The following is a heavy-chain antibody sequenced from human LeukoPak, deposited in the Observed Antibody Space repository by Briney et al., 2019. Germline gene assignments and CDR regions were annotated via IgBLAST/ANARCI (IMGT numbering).Heavy chain of an antibody. CDR2: IWYDGSNK. D-gene: IGHD5-24*01. CDR3: ARSGVGGYNYPDYFDY. CDR1: GFTFSSYG. Sequence: PGGSLRLSCAASGFTFSSYGMHWVRQAPGKGLEWVAVIWYDGSNKYYADSVKGRFTISRDNSKNTLYLQMNSLRAEDTAVYYCARSGVGGYNYPDYFDYWGQGTPVTVSS. V-gene: IGHV3-33*01. J-gene: IGHJ4*02.